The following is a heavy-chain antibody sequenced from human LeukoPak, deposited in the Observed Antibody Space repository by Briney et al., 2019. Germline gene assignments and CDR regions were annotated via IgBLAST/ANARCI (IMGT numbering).Heavy chain of an antibody. J-gene: IGHJ6*02. CDR1: GFTFSSYW. CDR3: TRDHGLDV. CDR2: INSDGSAT. Sequence: GGSLRLSCAASGFTFSSYWMSWVRQAPGKGLMWVSQINSDGSATSCADPVKGRCTISKDNAKNMLYLEMNSLRVEDTAVYFCTRDHGLDVWGQGTTVTVSS. V-gene: IGHV3-74*01.